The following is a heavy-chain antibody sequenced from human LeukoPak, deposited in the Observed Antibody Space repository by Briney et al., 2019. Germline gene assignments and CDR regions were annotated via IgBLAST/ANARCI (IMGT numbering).Heavy chain of an antibody. D-gene: IGHD3-10*01. V-gene: IGHV3-48*04. Sequence: PGVSLRLSCAASGFTFSSYSMNWLRQAPGKGLEWVSYISSSSSTIYYADPVKGRFTISRDNAKNSLYLQMNSLRAEDTSVYYGARDRGYYGSGSYKDYWGQGTLVTVSS. CDR3: ARDRGYYGSGSYKDY. CDR2: ISSSSSTI. CDR1: GFTFSSYS. J-gene: IGHJ4*02.